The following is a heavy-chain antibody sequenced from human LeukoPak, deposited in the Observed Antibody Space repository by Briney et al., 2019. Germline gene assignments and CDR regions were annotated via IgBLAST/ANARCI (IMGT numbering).Heavy chain of an antibody. J-gene: IGHJ5*02. D-gene: IGHD1-26*01. CDR1: GFTFSSYA. Sequence: GRSLRLSCAASGFTFSSYAMHWVRQAPGKGLEWVAVISYDGSNKYYADSVKGRLTISRDNSKNTLYLQMNSLRAEDTAVYYCARDYGSRRFDPWGQGTLVTVSS. V-gene: IGHV3-30*04. CDR3: ARDYGSRRFDP. CDR2: ISYDGSNK.